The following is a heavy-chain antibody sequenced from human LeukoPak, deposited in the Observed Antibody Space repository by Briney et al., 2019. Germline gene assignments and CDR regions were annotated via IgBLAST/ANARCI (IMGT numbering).Heavy chain of an antibody. CDR1: GGSISSGGYY. V-gene: IGHV4-31*03. J-gene: IGHJ5*02. D-gene: IGHD4-11*01. CDR2: IYYSGNT. CDR3: ARDDYSKGEDWFDP. Sequence: SETLSLTCTVSGGSISSGGYYWSWIRQHPGKGLEWIGYIYYSGNTYYNPSLKSRVTISVDTSENQFSLKLSSVTAADTAVYYCARDDYSKGEDWFDPWGQGTLVTVSS.